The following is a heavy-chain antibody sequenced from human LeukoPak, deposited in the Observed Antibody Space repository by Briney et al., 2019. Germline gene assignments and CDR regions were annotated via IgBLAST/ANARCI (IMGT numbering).Heavy chain of an antibody. J-gene: IGHJ4*02. V-gene: IGHV1-69*13. D-gene: IGHD1-1*01. Sequence: ASVTVSCKASGGTFSSYTISWVRQAPGQGLEWMGGTIPIFGTANYAQKFQGRVTITADESTSTAYMELSSLRSEDTAVYYCAREDIGTTPWLYWGQGTLVTVSS. CDR2: TIPIFGTA. CDR1: GGTFSSYT. CDR3: AREDIGTTPWLY.